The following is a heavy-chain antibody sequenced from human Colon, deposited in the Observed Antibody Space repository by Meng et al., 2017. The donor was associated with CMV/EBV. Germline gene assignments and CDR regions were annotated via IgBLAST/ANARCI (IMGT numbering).Heavy chain of an antibody. CDR3: TREGFDY. Sequence: QVQLVQSGAEVKKPGASVKVSCKASGYTFSNYAMHWVRQAPGQRLEWMGRIKPSTGDTNYAQNFQGRVTVTRDTSISTVYMEVNSLTSDDTAVYYCTREGFDYWGQGALVTVSS. V-gene: IGHV1-3*01. J-gene: IGHJ4*02. CDR1: GYTFSNYA. CDR2: IKPSTGDT.